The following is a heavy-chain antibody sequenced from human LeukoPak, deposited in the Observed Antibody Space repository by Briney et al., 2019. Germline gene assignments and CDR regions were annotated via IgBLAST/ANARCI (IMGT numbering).Heavy chain of an antibody. Sequence: ASVKVSCKASGYTFTGYYMHWVRQAPGQGLEWMGWINPNSGGTNYAQKFQGRVTMTRDTSISTAYMELSRLRFDDTAVYYCARVLYYYGSGSYPYWGQGTLVTVSS. CDR2: INPNSGGT. D-gene: IGHD3-10*01. CDR1: GYTFTGYY. J-gene: IGHJ4*02. CDR3: ARVLYYYGSGSYPY. V-gene: IGHV1-2*02.